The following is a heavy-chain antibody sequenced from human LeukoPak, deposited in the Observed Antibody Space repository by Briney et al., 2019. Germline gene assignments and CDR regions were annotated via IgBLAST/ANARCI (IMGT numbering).Heavy chain of an antibody. CDR3: ARPHIAAAGVNWFDP. J-gene: IGHJ5*02. Sequence: GGSLRLSCAAFGFTFSSYAMSWVRQAPGKGLEWVANIKQDGSEKYYVDSVKGRFTISRDNAKNSLYLQMNSLRAEDTAVYYCARPHIAAAGVNWFDPWGQGTLVTVSS. CDR2: IKQDGSEK. D-gene: IGHD6-13*01. CDR1: GFTFSSYA. V-gene: IGHV3-7*01.